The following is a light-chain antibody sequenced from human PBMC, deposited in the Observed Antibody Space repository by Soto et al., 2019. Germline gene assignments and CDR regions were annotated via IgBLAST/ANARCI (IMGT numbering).Light chain of an antibody. V-gene: IGKV1-6*01. J-gene: IGKJ1*01. CDR1: QDIGND. CDR2: AAS. CDR3: LQDYNYPWT. Sequence: AIKMTQSPSSLSASVGDRITITCRASQDIGNDLGWYQQKPGKAPKLLIYAASRLESGVPSRFSGSGSGTDFTLTISSLQPEDFSTYYCLQDYNYPWTFGQGTKVEIK.